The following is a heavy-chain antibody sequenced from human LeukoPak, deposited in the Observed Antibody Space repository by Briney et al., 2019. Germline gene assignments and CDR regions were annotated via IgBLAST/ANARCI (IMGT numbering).Heavy chain of an antibody. CDR2: INHSGST. Sequence: PSETLSLTCAVYGGSFSGYYWSWIRQPPGKGLEWIGEINHSGSTNYNPSLKSRVTISVDTSKNQFSLKLSSVTAADTAVYYCARTALHRVGRPYDLWGRGILVTVSS. V-gene: IGHV4-34*01. D-gene: IGHD5-18*01. CDR3: ARTALHRVGRPYDL. J-gene: IGHJ5*02. CDR1: GGSFSGYY.